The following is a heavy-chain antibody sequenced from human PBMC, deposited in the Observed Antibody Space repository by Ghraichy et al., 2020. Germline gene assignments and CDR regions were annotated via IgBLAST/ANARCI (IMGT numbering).Heavy chain of an antibody. Sequence: GGSLRLSCAASGFTFSSYWMHWVRQAPGKGLVWVSRINSDGSSTSYADSVKGRFTISRDNAKNTLYLQMNSLRAEDTAVYYCARGFYYDSSGYYYGHWGQGTLVTVSS. J-gene: IGHJ4*02. V-gene: IGHV3-74*01. CDR3: ARGFYYDSSGYYYGH. CDR2: INSDGSST. D-gene: IGHD3-22*01. CDR1: GFTFSSYW.